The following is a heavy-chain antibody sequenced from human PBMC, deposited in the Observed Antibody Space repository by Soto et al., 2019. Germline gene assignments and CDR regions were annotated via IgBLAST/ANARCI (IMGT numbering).Heavy chain of an antibody. CDR2: ISYDSTKT. D-gene: IGHD6-6*01. Sequence: GGSLRLSCAASGFTFNSYGMHWVRQGPGNGLEWVAFISYDSTKTYYADSVKGRFTISRDNSNSALYVQMNSLTGEDTAVYYCARVQKSSEKSDYWGQGTLVTVSS. CDR3: ARVQKSSEKSDY. J-gene: IGHJ4*02. V-gene: IGHV3-30*03. CDR1: GFTFNSYG.